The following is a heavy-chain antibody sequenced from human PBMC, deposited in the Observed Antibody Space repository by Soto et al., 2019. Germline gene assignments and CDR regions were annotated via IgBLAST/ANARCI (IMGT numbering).Heavy chain of an antibody. V-gene: IGHV4-39*01. Sequence: ASETLSLTCTVSGGSISSSSYYWGWIRQPPGKGLEWIGSIYYSGSTYYNPSLKSRVTLSVDTSKNQFSLKLSSVTAADTAVYYCARLARGVIITTFDYWGKGTLVTVSS. CDR1: GGSISSSSYY. CDR3: ARLARGVIITTFDY. CDR2: IYYSGST. D-gene: IGHD3-10*01. J-gene: IGHJ4*02.